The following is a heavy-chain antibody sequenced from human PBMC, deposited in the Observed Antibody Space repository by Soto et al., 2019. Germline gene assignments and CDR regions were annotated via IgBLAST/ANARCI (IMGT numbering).Heavy chain of an antibody. CDR2: FDPEGGEA. D-gene: IGHD3-10*01. Sequence: SEKVSSTVSAHPLTDFSIHMLRPSPGKGLEWMGGFDPEGGEAIDAQKWHGRVTVTEDTVTDTAYMELRGLKSDDTAVYYCATPKPLRGAMTTNINSDLWGQGTPVTISS. V-gene: IGHV1-24*01. J-gene: IGHJ4*02. CDR3: ATPKPLRGAMTTNINSDL. CDR1: AHPLTDFS.